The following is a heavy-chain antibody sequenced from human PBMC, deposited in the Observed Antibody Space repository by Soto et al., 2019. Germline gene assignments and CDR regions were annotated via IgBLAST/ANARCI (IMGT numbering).Heavy chain of an antibody. CDR3: ARAPLMIGHITNLGEASPGILEY. Sequence: QVQLVQSGAEVKKPGTSVKVSCKASGYSFSDHYIHWVRQAPGQGLEWMGWINPHNGATSLAQKFKYRVIMTSDTSISTVYMELTSLRSDETALYYCARAPLMIGHITNLGEASPGILEYWGQGTPVTVSS. D-gene: IGHD3-3*01. CDR1: GYSFSDHY. J-gene: IGHJ4*02. CDR2: INPHNGAT. V-gene: IGHV1-2*02.